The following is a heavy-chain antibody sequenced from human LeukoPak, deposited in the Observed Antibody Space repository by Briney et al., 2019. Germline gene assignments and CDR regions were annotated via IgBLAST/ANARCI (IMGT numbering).Heavy chain of an antibody. J-gene: IGHJ4*02. CDR1: GFTFSNYA. CDR3: AKCISSGYYYITYYFDY. Sequence: PGGSLRLSCAASGFTFSNYAMSWVRQAPGKGLEWVSGISVSGGTTYYADSVEGRFTVSRDNSKNTLYLQMNSLRAEDTAVYYCAKCISSGYYYITYYFDYWGQETLVTVSS. V-gene: IGHV3-23*01. D-gene: IGHD3-22*01. CDR2: ISVSGGTT.